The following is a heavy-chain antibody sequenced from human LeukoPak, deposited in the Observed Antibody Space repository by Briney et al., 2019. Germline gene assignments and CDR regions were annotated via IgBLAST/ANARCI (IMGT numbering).Heavy chain of an antibody. J-gene: IGHJ4*02. Sequence: SETLSLTCTVSGGSISSSSYYLGWIRQPPGKGLEWIGSIYYSGSTYYNPSLKSRVTISVDTSKNQFSLKLSSVTAADTAVYYCGGYDYVWGSYRYTFDYWGQGTLVTVSS. V-gene: IGHV4-39*01. CDR1: GGSISSSSYY. CDR2: IYYSGST. D-gene: IGHD3-16*02. CDR3: GGYDYVWGSYRYTFDY.